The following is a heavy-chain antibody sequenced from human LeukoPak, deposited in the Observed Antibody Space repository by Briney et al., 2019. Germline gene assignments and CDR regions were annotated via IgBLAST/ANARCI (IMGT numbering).Heavy chain of an antibody. J-gene: IGHJ5*02. D-gene: IGHD3-16*02. CDR3: ARHDYIWGSYRRFDP. CDR2: IYHSGST. Sequence: PSETLSLTCTVSGGSISSYYWGWIRQPPGKGLEWIGSIYHSGSTYHKPSLKSRVTISVDTSKNQFSLKLNSVTATDTAVYYCARHDYIWGSYRRFDPWGQGTLVTVSS. V-gene: IGHV4-39*01. CDR1: GGSISSYY.